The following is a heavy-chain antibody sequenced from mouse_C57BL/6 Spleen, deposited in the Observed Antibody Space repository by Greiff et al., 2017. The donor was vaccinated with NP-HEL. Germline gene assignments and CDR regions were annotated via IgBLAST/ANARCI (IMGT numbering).Heavy chain of an antibody. D-gene: IGHD2-13*01. Sequence: QVQLQQPGAELVMPGASVKLSCKASGYTFSSYWMNWVKQRPGKGLEWIGQIDPGDGDTNYNEKFKGKATLTADKSSSTAYMQLSSLTSEDSAVYFCARDYYCGYDYWGQGTTLTVSA. CDR1: GYTFSSYW. CDR2: IDPGDGDT. V-gene: IGHV1-80*01. J-gene: IGHJ2*01. CDR3: ARDYYCGYDY.